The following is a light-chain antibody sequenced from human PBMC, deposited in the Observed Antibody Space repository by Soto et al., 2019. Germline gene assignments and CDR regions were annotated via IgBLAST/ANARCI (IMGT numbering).Light chain of an antibody. CDR3: KHSYNTPIT. CDR1: RIIDTY. CDR2: LAS. Sequence: DIQMTQSPSSLSASVGDRVTITCRASRIIDTYVDWYQQKPGKAPDLLIYLASTLQVGVPSRFSGSGSGTDFTLTISGLQPEDFATYYCKHSYNTPITFGQGIRLDIK. V-gene: IGKV1-39*01. J-gene: IGKJ5*01.